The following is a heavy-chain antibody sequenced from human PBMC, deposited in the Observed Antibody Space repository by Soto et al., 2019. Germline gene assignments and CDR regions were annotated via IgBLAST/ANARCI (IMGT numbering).Heavy chain of an antibody. J-gene: IGHJ4*02. D-gene: IGHD4-17*01. CDR1: GFIFSRYA. CDR2: INNKGDSI. Sequence: PGGSLRLSCAASGFIFSRYAMNWVRQAPGKGLEWISYINNKGDSIYYADSVKGRFSISRDNAKSSLFLQMNNLRAEDTAVYYCTIDDYSDYDLVDYWGQGTLVTVSS. CDR3: TIDDYSDYDLVDY. V-gene: IGHV3-48*01.